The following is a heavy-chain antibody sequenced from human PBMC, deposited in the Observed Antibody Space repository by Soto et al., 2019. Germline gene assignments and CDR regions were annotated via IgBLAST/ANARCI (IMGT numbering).Heavy chain of an antibody. J-gene: IGHJ6*02. CDR3: ATQYSYGRYYYYGMNV. CDR1: GYTFTGYY. V-gene: IGHV1-2*04. CDR2: INPNSGGT. D-gene: IGHD5-18*01. Sequence: ASVKVSCKASGYTFTGYYMHWVRQAPGQGLEWMGWINPNSGGTNYAQKFQGWVTMTRDTSISIAYMELSRLRSDDTAVYYCATQYSYGRYYYYGMNVWGQGTTVTVSS.